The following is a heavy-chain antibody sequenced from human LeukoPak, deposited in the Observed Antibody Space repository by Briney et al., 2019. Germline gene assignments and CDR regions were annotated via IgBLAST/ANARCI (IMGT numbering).Heavy chain of an antibody. Sequence: PGGSLRLSCAASGFTFSNAWMSWVRQAPGKGLEWVGRIESKTDGGTTDYAAPVKGRFTISRDDSKNTLYLQMDSLRAEDTAVYYCAKDGATVTTYAGLLDGMDVWGQGTTVTVSS. D-gene: IGHD4-17*01. CDR3: AKDGATVTTYAGLLDGMDV. J-gene: IGHJ6*02. CDR1: GFTFSNAW. CDR2: IESKTDGGTT. V-gene: IGHV3-15*04.